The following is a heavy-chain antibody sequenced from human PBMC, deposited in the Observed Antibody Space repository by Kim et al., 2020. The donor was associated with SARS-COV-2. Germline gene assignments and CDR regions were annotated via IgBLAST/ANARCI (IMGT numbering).Heavy chain of an antibody. Sequence: GGSLRLSCAASGFTFSSYAMSWVRQAPGKGLEWVSAISGSGGSTYYADSVKGRFTISIDNSKNTLYLQMNSLRAEDTAVYYCAKAPPTYYYGSGSYIFDYWGQGTLVTVSS. J-gene: IGHJ4*02. V-gene: IGHV3-23*01. D-gene: IGHD3-10*01. CDR1: GFTFSSYA. CDR3: AKAPPTYYYGSGSYIFDY. CDR2: ISGSGGST.